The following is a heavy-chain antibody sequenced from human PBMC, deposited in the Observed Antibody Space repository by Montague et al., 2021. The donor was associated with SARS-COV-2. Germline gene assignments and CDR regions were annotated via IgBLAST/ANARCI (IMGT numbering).Heavy chain of an antibody. CDR2: INHSGST. CDR1: GGSFSSYY. CDR3: ARGARTGYGFRLASFDY. J-gene: IGHJ4*02. V-gene: IGHV4-34*01. Sequence: SETLSLTCAVSGGSFSSYYWNWIRQPPGKGLEWIGEINHSGSTNYNPSLKSRVTMSVDTSKNQFSLKLSSVTAADTAVYYCARGARTGYGFRLASFDYWGQGTLVTVSS. D-gene: IGHD3/OR15-3a*01.